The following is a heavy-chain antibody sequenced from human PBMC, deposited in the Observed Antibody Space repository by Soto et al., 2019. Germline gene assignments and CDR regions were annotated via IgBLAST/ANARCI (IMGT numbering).Heavy chain of an antibody. D-gene: IGHD2-15*01. V-gene: IGHV3-64*02. Sequence: GGSLRLSCAASGFTFSTYAIHWVRQAPGKGLEYVSAISSTGVSTYYADSVKGRFTISRDNSENTLFLQMGSLRAEDMAVYYCAARYCSGGSCLYFQHWGQGTLVTVS. J-gene: IGHJ1*01. CDR2: ISSTGVST. CDR3: AARYCSGGSCLYFQH. CDR1: GFTFSTYA.